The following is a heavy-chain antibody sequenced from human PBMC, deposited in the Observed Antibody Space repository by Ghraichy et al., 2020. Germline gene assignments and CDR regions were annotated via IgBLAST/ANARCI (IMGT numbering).Heavy chain of an antibody. CDR3: ARAPDYDFWSGYYNPLDQYFQH. Sequence: GGSLRLSCAASGFTFSSYWMSWVRQAPGKGLEWVANIKQDGSEKYYVDSVKGRFTISRDNAKNSLYLQMNSLRAEDTAVYYCARAPDYDFWSGYYNPLDQYFQHWGQGTLVTVSS. J-gene: IGHJ1*01. V-gene: IGHV3-7*01. CDR1: GFTFSSYW. D-gene: IGHD3-3*01. CDR2: IKQDGSEK.